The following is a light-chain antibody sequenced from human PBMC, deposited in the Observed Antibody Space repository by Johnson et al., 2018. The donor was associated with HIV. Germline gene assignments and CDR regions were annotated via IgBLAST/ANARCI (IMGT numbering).Light chain of an antibody. CDR2: DNN. Sequence: QSVLTQPPSVSAAPGQKVTISCSGSSSNIGNNYVSWYQQLPGTAPKLLIYDNNKRPSGIPDRFSGSKSGTSATLGITGLQTGDGADYYCGTWDISMSAGGVFGTGTKVTVL. J-gene: IGLJ1*01. V-gene: IGLV1-51*01. CDR3: GTWDISMSAGGV. CDR1: SSNIGNNY.